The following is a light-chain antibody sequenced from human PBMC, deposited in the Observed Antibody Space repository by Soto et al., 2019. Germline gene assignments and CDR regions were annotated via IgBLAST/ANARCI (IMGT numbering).Light chain of an antibody. CDR3: QRYGSSPLIN. CDR2: GTS. Sequence: ETVLTQSPGTRSLSPGERATLSFMASQSVSSSSLAWYQQRPGQAPRLLIYGTSSRATGIPDRFSGSGSGTDFTLTISRLEPEDFAVYFCQRYGSSPLINVGQGTQLDIK. J-gene: IGKJ5*01. CDR1: QSVSSSS. V-gene: IGKV3-20*01.